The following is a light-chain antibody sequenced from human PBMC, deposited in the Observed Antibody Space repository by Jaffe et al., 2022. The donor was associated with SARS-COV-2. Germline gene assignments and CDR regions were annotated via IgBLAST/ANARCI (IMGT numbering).Light chain of an antibody. CDR2: VND. CDR3: ATWDDSLNGRI. J-gene: IGLJ2*01. Sequence: QSVLTQPPSASGTPGQRVTISCSGSSSNIGSNTVNWYQQLPGTAPKLLIFVNDQRPSVVPDRFSGSKSGTSASLTISGLQSEDEGDYYCATWDDSLNGRIFGRGTKLTVL. CDR1: SSNIGSNT. V-gene: IGLV1-44*01.